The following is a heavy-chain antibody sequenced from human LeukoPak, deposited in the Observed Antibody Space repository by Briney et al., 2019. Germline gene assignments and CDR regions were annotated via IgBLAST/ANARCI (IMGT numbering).Heavy chain of an antibody. CDR3: ARERVRGTEVADHIDH. D-gene: IGHD6-19*01. Sequence: GGSQRLPCAPSGFTFSSYAMSWVRQAPGRGPEWVSTVTGSDGRTYYPASVKGPCTSSRDNSEKTLYMQMNSLSAEDTAVYYCARERVRGTEVADHIDHWGQGTLVSVSS. CDR2: VTGSDGRT. CDR1: GFTFSSYA. J-gene: IGHJ4*02. V-gene: IGHV3-23*01.